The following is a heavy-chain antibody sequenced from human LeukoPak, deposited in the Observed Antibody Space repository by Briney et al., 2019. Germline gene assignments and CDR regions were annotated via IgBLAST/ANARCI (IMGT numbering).Heavy chain of an antibody. CDR3: ASNSGRGNHDAFDI. CDR2: FYYSGST. V-gene: IGHV4-39*01. J-gene: IGHJ3*02. CDR1: GDSVSSDYFY. D-gene: IGHD5-24*01. Sequence: SETLSLTCTVSGDSVSSDYFYWGWIRQSPGKGLQWVGSFYYSGSTYYSPSLRSRVSISVDTSKNQFSLKLTSVSAADTALYYCASNSGRGNHDAFDIWGQGTMVTVSS.